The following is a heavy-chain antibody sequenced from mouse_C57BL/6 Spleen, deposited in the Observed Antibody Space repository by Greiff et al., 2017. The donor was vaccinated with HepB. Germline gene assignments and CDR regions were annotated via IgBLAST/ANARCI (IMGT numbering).Heavy chain of an antibody. Sequence: VQLKESGAELVRPGASVKLSCTASGFNIKDYYMHWVKQRPEQGLEWIGRIDPEDGDTEYAPKFQGKATMTADTSSNTAYLQLSSLTSEDTAVYYCTRVYYDYDYAMDYWGQGTSVTVSS. CDR1: GFNIKDYY. D-gene: IGHD2-4*01. CDR2: IDPEDGDT. J-gene: IGHJ4*01. CDR3: TRVYYDYDYAMDY. V-gene: IGHV14-1*01.